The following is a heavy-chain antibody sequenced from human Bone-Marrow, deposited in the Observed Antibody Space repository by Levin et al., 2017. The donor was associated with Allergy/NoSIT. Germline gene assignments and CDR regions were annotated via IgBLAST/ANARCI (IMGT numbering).Heavy chain of an antibody. V-gene: IGHV3-23*01. CDR3: AKGRSAFDI. J-gene: IGHJ3*02. CDR1: GFTFSSHA. Sequence: GGSLRLSCAASGFTFSSHAMNWVRQAPGKGLEWVSGISGSGISTNYADSVKGRFTISRDNSKNTLYLQMNSLRAEDTAVYYCAKGRSAFDIWGQGTMVTVSS. CDR2: ISGSGIST. D-gene: IGHD3-16*02.